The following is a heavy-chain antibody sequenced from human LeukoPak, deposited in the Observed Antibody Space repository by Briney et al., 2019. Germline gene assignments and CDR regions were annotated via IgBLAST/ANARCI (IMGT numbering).Heavy chain of an antibody. CDR3: ARGPIWTAAAVRGNYYYMDV. V-gene: IGHV4-59*07. CDR1: GRHISSYY. Sequence: SDTLSLTCTVSGRHISSYYWSWIRQPPGKGLEWIGYIYYSESTNYNLSLKSRVTISVDTSKNQFSLKLSSVTAADTAVYYCARGPIWTAAAVRGNYYYMDVWGKGTTVTVSS. CDR2: IYYSEST. J-gene: IGHJ6*03. D-gene: IGHD6-13*01.